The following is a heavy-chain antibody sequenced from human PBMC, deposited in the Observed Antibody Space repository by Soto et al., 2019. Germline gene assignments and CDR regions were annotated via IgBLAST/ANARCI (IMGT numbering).Heavy chain of an antibody. CDR2: INPNSGGT. J-gene: IGHJ4*02. CDR3: ARDHRFALGY. Sequence: ASVKVSCKASGYTFTGYYMHWVRQAPGQGLEWMGWINPNSGGTNYARKFQGRVTMTRDTSISTAYMELSRLRSDDTAVYYCARDHRFALGYWGQGTLVTVSS. D-gene: IGHD3-16*01. CDR1: GYTFTGYY. V-gene: IGHV1-2*02.